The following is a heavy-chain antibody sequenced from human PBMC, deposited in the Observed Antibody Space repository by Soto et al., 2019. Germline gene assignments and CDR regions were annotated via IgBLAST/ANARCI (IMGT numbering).Heavy chain of an antibody. J-gene: IGHJ4*02. CDR3: ASDKGDYERGLCDY. V-gene: IGHV1-69*13. D-gene: IGHD4-17*01. CDR1: GGTFSSYA. CDR2: IIPIFGTA. Sequence: ASVKVSCKASGGTFSSYAISWVRQAPGQGLEWMGGIIPIFGTANYAQKFQGRVTITADESTSTAYMELSSLRSEDTAVYYCASDKGDYERGLCDYWGQGTLVTVSS.